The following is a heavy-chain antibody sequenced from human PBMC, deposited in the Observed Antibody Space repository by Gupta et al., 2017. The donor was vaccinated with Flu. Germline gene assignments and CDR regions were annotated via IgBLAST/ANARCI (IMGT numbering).Heavy chain of an antibody. Sequence: QVQLVQSGAEVKKPGSSVKVSCKASGGTFSSYAISWVRQAPGQGLEWMGGIIPIFGTANYAQKFQGRVTITADESTSTAYMELSSLRSEDTAVYYCARDHRGGGLNYYYGMDVWGQGTTVTVSS. D-gene: IGHD2-15*01. V-gene: IGHV1-69*01. CDR3: ARDHRGGGLNYYYGMDV. CDR2: IIPIFGTA. J-gene: IGHJ6*02. CDR1: GGTFSSYA.